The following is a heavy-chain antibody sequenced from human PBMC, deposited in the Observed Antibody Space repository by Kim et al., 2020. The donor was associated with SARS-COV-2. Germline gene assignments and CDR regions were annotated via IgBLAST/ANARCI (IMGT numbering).Heavy chain of an antibody. CDR2: IYYSGST. J-gene: IGHJ4*02. CDR3: ARLGRNDILTGYPLG. D-gene: IGHD3-9*01. CDR1: GGSISSSSYY. V-gene: IGHV4-39*01. Sequence: SETLSLTCTVSGGSISSSSYYWGWIRQPPGKGLEWIGSIYYSGSTYYNPSLKSRVTISVDTSKNQLSLKLSSVTAADTAVYYCARLGRNDILTGYPLGWGQGTLVTVSS.